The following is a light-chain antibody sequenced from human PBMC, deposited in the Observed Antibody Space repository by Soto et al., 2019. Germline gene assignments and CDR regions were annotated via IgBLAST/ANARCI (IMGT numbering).Light chain of an antibody. J-gene: IGLJ2*01. CDR2: DTS. CDR1: TGAVTSGHY. CDR3: LLSYSGARPVV. V-gene: IGLV7-46*01. Sequence: QAVVTQEPSLTVSPGGTVTLTCGSSTGAVTSGHYPYWFQQKPGQAPWTLIYDTSNKHSWTPARFSGSLLGGKAALTLSGAQPEDEAEYYCLLSYSGARPVVFGGGTKVTVL.